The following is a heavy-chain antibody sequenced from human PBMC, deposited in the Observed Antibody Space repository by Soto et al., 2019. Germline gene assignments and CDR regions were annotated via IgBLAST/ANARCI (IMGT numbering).Heavy chain of an antibody. V-gene: IGHV3-7*01. Sequence: PGGSLRLSCAASGFTFSTYWMNWVRQAPGKGLEWVANIKQDGSEKYYVDSVKGRFAISRDNAKDSLFLQMNNLRAEDTAVYYCVRDWSTFWGMDVWGHGTTVTVSS. J-gene: IGHJ6*02. CDR2: IKQDGSEK. CDR3: VRDWSTFWGMDV. CDR1: GFTFSTYW.